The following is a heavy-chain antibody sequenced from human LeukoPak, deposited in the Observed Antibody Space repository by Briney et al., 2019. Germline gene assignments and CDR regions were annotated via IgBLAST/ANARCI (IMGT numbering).Heavy chain of an antibody. J-gene: IGHJ4*02. CDR3: ARDSGYCSSTGCYVHYFDY. V-gene: IGHV3-30*03. CDR1: GFTFGSFG. D-gene: IGHD2-2*01. Sequence: PGGSLRLSCAASGFTFGSFGMHWVRQAPGKGLEWVALISYDGTNKYYADSVKGRFTISRDNPKNTLYLQMNSLRAEDTAVYYCARDSGYCSSTGCYVHYFDYWGQGTLVTVSS. CDR2: ISYDGTNK.